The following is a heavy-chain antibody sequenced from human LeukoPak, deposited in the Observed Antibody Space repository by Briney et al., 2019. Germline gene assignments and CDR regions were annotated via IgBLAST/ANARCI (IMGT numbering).Heavy chain of an antibody. V-gene: IGHV4-34*01. D-gene: IGHD1-26*01. J-gene: IGHJ4*02. CDR1: GGSLSGYY. CDR3: ASARELPSLDPTGDY. Sequence: PSETPSLTCAVYGGSLSGYYWSWIRQPPGKGLEWIGEINHRGSTNYNPSPKSRVTISVDTSKNQFSLKLSSVTAADTAVYYCASARELPSLDPTGDYWGQGTLVTVSS. CDR2: INHRGST.